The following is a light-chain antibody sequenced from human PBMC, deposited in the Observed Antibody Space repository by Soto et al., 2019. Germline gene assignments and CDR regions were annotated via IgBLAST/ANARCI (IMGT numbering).Light chain of an antibody. CDR3: QQYDTWPSIT. CDR1: QSVRTK. V-gene: IGKV3-15*01. J-gene: IGKJ5*01. Sequence: EIVMTQSPATLSVSRGEGATLSCRASQSVRTKLAWYQQKAGQAPRLLIYGASARATGVSDRFSGSGSGTEYTLTISSLQSEDFAVYYCQQYDTWPSITFGQGTRLEIK. CDR2: GAS.